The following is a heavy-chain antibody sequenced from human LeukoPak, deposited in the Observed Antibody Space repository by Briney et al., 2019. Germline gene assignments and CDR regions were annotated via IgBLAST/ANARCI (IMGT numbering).Heavy chain of an antibody. Sequence: QAGGSLRLSRATSGLTFSRYDIRWGCQAPREGPEWGSGTGASGGGTYYADSVKGRLTISRDNSKISLYLQMNSLRTEDTAVYYCAKAEGYYILTGLDYWGRGTLVTVSS. J-gene: IGHJ4*02. V-gene: IGHV3-23*01. CDR3: AKAEGYYILTGLDY. CDR1: GLTFSRYD. D-gene: IGHD3-9*01. CDR2: TGASGGGT.